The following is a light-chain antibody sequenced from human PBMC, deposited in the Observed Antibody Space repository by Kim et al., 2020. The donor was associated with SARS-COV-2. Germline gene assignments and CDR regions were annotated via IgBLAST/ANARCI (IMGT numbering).Light chain of an antibody. Sequence: QSVLTQPPSASGAPGQRVTISCSGNTSNIGSNYVYWYQQLPGTAPKLLIYRNNHRPSGVPDRFSGSKSGTSASLAISGLQSADEADYYCSAWDDSLSGSVFGGGTKLTVL. J-gene: IGLJ3*02. CDR2: RNN. CDR1: TSNIGSNY. V-gene: IGLV1-47*01. CDR3: SAWDDSLSGSV.